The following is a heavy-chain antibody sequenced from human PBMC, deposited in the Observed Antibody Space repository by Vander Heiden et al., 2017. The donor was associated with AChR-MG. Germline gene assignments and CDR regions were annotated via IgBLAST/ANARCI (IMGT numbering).Heavy chain of an antibody. CDR1: GFAFSSYA. CDR2: ISYAGSNK. CDR3: AKESGGSGSYGMDV. V-gene: IGHV3-30*18. Sequence: QVQLVESGGGVVQPGRSLRLSCTASGFAFSSYARHWVRQAPGKGLEWVAVISYAGSNKYYADSVKGRFTISRDNSKNTLYLQMNSLRAEDTAVYYCAKESGGSGSYGMDVWGQGTTVTVSS. D-gene: IGHD3-10*01. J-gene: IGHJ6*02.